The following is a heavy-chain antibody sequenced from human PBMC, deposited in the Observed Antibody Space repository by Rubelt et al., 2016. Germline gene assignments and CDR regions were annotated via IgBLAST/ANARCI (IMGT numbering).Heavy chain of an antibody. D-gene: IGHD6-19*01. Sequence: GYAQKFQGRVTMTRNTSISTAYMELSRLRSDDTAVYYCARGKLTVADDFYYYYYGMDVWGQGTTVTVSS. V-gene: IGHV1-8*01. J-gene: IGHJ6*02. CDR3: ARGKLTVADDFYYYYYGMDV.